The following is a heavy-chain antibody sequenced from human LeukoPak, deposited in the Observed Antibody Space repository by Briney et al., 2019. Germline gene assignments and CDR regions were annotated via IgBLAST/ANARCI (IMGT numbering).Heavy chain of an antibody. CDR2: ITSTGSYT. D-gene: IGHD3-10*01. CDR1: EFTFSYYN. V-gene: IGHV3-21*01. J-gene: IGHJ4*02. Sequence: GGSLRLSCAASEFTFSYYNLNWVRQAPGKGLEWVSSITSTGSYTFYADSVKGRFTISRDNAKNSLYLQMNSLRVEDTAVYYCAKVAKYYYGSETYYFFEHWGQGTPVTASS. CDR3: AKVAKYYYGSETYYFFEH.